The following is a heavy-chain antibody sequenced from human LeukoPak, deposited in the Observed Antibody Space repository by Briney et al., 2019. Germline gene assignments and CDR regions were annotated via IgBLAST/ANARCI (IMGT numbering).Heavy chain of an antibody. CDR3: ARDPESITGTSPLLGYYYYMDV. D-gene: IGHD1-20*01. Sequence: ASVKVSCKASGYSFTGYYIHWVRQAPGQGLEWMGWINPNSGGTNYAQKFQGRVTMTRDTSISTAYMELSRLRSDDTAVYYCARDPESITGTSPLLGYYYYMDVWGKGTTVTVSS. CDR1: GYSFTGYY. J-gene: IGHJ6*03. V-gene: IGHV1-2*02. CDR2: INPNSGGT.